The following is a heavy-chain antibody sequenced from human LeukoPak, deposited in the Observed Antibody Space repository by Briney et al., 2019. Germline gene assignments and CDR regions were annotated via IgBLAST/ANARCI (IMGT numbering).Heavy chain of an antibody. CDR1: GFTFSSYW. D-gene: IGHD3-22*01. Sequence: QAGGSLRLSCAASGFTFSSYWMSWVRQAPGKGLEWVANIKQDGSEKYYVDSVKGRFTISRDNAKNSLYLQMNSLRAEDTAVYYCARDPSDSSDPYYFDYWGQGTLVTVSS. CDR3: ARDPSDSSDPYYFDY. J-gene: IGHJ4*02. CDR2: IKQDGSEK. V-gene: IGHV3-7*01.